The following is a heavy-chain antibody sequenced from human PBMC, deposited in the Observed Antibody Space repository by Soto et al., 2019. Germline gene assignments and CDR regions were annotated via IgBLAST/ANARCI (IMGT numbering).Heavy chain of an antibody. CDR1: GFTFSDSY. CDR3: ARLFSWSWWFDP. V-gene: IGHV3-11*01. Sequence: PGGSLRLSCAASGFTFSDSYMTWIRQAPGKGLEWVSYITSSGSAKFYADSVRGRFTISRDNAKNSLSLQMNSLRAEDTAVYYCARLFSWSWWFDPWGQGTLVTVSS. J-gene: IGHJ5*02. CDR2: ITSSGSAK. D-gene: IGHD2-8*02.